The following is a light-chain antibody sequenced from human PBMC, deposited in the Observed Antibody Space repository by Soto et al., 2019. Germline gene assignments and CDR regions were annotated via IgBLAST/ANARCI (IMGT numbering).Light chain of an antibody. CDR2: ADS. Sequence: QSVLTQPPSASGTPGQRVTISCSGDISNIGTNSVHWYHHLPGTAPKLVIYADSQRPSGVPDRFSGSKSGTSASLAISGLQSEDDADYLCAAWDDNLNGPLFGTGTKVTVL. CDR3: AAWDDNLNGPL. CDR1: ISNIGTNS. V-gene: IGLV1-44*01. J-gene: IGLJ1*01.